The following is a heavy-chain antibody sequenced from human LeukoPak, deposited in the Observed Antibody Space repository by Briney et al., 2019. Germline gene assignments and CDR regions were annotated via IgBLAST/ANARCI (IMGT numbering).Heavy chain of an antibody. V-gene: IGHV4-39*01. D-gene: IGHD6-19*01. J-gene: IGHJ4*02. CDR2: IYYSGST. Sequence: SETLSLTCTVSGGSISSSSYYWGWIRQPPGKGLEWIGSIYYSGSTYYNPSLKSRVTISVDTSKNQFSLKLSSVTAADTAVYYCARYGYSSGWGQGTLVTVSS. CDR1: GGSISSSSYY. CDR3: ARYGYSSG.